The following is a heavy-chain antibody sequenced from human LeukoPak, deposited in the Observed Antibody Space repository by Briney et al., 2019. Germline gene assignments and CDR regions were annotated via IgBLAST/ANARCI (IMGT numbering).Heavy chain of an antibody. CDR1: GGSISSGGYS. J-gene: IGHJ4*02. Sequence: PSQTLPLTCAVSGGSISSGGYSWSWIRQPPGKGLEWIGYIYHSGSTYYNPSLKSRVTMSVDRSKNQFSLKLSSVTAADTAVYYCAREGYSYGLFDYWGQGTLVTVSS. CDR2: IYHSGST. V-gene: IGHV4-30-2*01. CDR3: AREGYSYGLFDY. D-gene: IGHD5-18*01.